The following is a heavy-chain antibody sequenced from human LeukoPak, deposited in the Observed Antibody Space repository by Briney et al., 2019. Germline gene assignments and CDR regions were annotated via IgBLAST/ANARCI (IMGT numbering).Heavy chain of an antibody. CDR3: ARRDETLGYCSSTSCYSQAVDY. CDR1: GYSFTSYW. D-gene: IGHD2-2*01. Sequence: GESLKISCEGSGYSFTSYWIGWVRQMPGKGLEWMGIIYPGDSGTRYSPSFQGQVTISADKSISTAYLQWSSLKASDTAMYYCARRDETLGYCSSTSCYSQAVDYWGQGTLVTVSS. V-gene: IGHV5-51*01. J-gene: IGHJ4*02. CDR2: IYPGDSGT.